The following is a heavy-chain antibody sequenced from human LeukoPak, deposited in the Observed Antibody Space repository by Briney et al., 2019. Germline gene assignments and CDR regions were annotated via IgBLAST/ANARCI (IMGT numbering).Heavy chain of an antibody. CDR1: GGSFSGYY. CDR3: ASVGSYYETRAHHYYMDV. CDR2: INHSGST. J-gene: IGHJ6*03. D-gene: IGHD3-10*01. Sequence: PSETLSLTCAVYGGSFSGYYWSWIRQPPGKGLEWIGEINHSGSTNYNPSLKSRVTISVDTSKNQFSLKLSSVTAADTAVYYCASVGSYYETRAHHYYMDVWGKGTTVTVSS. V-gene: IGHV4-34*01.